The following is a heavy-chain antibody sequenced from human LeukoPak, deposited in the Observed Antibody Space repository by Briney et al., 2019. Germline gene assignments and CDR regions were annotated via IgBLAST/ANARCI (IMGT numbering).Heavy chain of an antibody. D-gene: IGHD3-3*01. J-gene: IGHJ4*02. CDR1: GFTFSSYA. Sequence: GGSLRLSCAASGFTFSSYAMSWVRQAPGKGLEWVSAISGSGGSTYYAASVKGRFTISRDNSKNTLYLQMNSLRAEDTAVYYCAKDLSGWRGPSYYLDCWGQGTLVTVSS. CDR2: ISGSGGST. V-gene: IGHV3-23*01. CDR3: AKDLSGWRGPSYYLDC.